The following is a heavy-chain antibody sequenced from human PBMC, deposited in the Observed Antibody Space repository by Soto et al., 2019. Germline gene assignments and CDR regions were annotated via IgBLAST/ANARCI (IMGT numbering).Heavy chain of an antibody. J-gene: IGHJ3*02. CDR3: ARVTDYIWGSYRPSVGEDAFDI. D-gene: IGHD3-16*02. Sequence: PGGSLRLSCAASGFTFSSYAMSWVRQAPGKGLEWVSAISGSGGSTCYADSVKGRFTISRGNAKNSLYLQMNRLRAEDTAVYYCARVTDYIWGSYRPSVGEDAFDIWGQGTMVTVSS. V-gene: IGHV3-23*01. CDR1: GFTFSSYA. CDR2: ISGSGGST.